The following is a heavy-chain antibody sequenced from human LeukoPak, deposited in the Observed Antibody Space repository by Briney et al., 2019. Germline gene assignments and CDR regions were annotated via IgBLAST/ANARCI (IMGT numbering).Heavy chain of an antibody. D-gene: IGHD6-13*01. CDR1: GGTFSSYA. CDR3: ARFYGSSWYEQSGGWFDP. Sequence: GASVKVSCKASGGTFSSYAISWVRQAPGQGLEWMGGIIPIFGTANCAQKFQGRVTITADESTSTAYMELSSLRSEDTAVYYCARFYGSSWYEQSGGWFDPWGQGTLVTVSS. J-gene: IGHJ5*02. V-gene: IGHV1-69*13. CDR2: IIPIFGTA.